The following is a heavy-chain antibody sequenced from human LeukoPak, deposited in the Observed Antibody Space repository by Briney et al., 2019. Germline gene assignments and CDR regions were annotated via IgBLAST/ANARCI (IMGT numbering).Heavy chain of an antibody. D-gene: IGHD5-12*01. CDR3: ARSFVANWFDP. J-gene: IGHJ5*02. Sequence: SETLSLTCTVSGGSISSSSYYWGWIRQPPGKGLEWIGSIYYSGSTYYNPSLKSRVTISVDTSKNQFSLKLSSVTAADTAVYYCARSFVANWFDPWGQGTLVTVSS. CDR1: GGSISSSSYY. V-gene: IGHV4-39*07. CDR2: IYYSGST.